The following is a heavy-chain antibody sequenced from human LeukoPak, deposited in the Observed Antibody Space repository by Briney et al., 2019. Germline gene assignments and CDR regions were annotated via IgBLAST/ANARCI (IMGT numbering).Heavy chain of an antibody. J-gene: IGHJ6*02. CDR3: ARIFCSSTSCYGFFSGMDV. D-gene: IGHD2-2*01. V-gene: IGHV1-69*13. CDR2: IIPIFGTA. Sequence: GASVKVSCKASGYTFTSYYMHWVRQAPGQGLEWMGGIIPIFGTANYAQKFQGRVTITADESTSTAYMELSSLRSEDTAVYCCARIFCSSTSCYGFFSGMDVWGQGTTVTVSS. CDR1: GYTFTSYY.